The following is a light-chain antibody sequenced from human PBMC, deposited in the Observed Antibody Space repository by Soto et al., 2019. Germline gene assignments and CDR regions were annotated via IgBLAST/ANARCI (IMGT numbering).Light chain of an antibody. Sequence: QSVLTQPASMSGSPGQSITISCTGTSRDVGSYYPVSWFQQHPGKAPKLIIYEVNKRPSGVSDRFSGSKSGNTASLTISGLQAADEAEYYCCSYAGDTTFFVFGTGTRSPS. CDR3: CSYAGDTTFFV. CDR1: SRDVGSYYP. J-gene: IGLJ1*01. V-gene: IGLV2-23*02. CDR2: EVN.